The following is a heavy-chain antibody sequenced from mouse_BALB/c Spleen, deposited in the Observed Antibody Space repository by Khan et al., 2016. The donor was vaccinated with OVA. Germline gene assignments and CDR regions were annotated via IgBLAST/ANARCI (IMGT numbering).Heavy chain of an antibody. CDR2: ISYSGST. V-gene: IGHV3-2*02. D-gene: IGHD1-1*01. CDR1: GYSITSDYA. CDR3: ARDYGSSYYYFDD. J-gene: IGHJ2*01. Sequence: EVPLQESGPGLVKPSQSLSLTCTVTGYSITSDYAWNWIRQFPGNKLEWMGYISYSGSTSYNPYLKSRISITRATSKTPFFLQLKSVTTEDTATYYCARDYGSSYYYFDDWGQGTTLTVSS.